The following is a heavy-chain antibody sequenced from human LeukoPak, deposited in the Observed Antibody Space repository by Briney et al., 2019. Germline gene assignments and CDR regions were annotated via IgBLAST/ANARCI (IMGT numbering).Heavy chain of an antibody. V-gene: IGHV3-30*02. Sequence: GGSLRLSCAASGFTFSSYGMHWVRQAPGKGLEWVAFIRYGGSNKYYADSVKGRFTISRDNAKNSLYLQMNSLRAEDTALYYCARTGKFDRGDYWGQGTLVTVSS. CDR1: GFTFSSYG. CDR2: IRYGGSNK. D-gene: IGHD1-1*01. J-gene: IGHJ4*02. CDR3: ARTGKFDRGDY.